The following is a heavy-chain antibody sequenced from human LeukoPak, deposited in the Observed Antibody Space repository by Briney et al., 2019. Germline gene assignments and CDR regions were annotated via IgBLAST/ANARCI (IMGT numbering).Heavy chain of an antibody. CDR3: ARQITSFGDWGAFDI. V-gene: IGHV5-51*01. D-gene: IGHD3-10*02. CDR1: GYSFTSYW. J-gene: IGHJ3*02. Sequence: GESLKISCKGSGYSFTSYWIGWVRQMPGKGLEWMGIIYPGDSDTRYSPSFQGQVTISADKSISTAYLQWSSLKASDTAMCYCARQITSFGDWGAFDIWGQGTMVTVSS. CDR2: IYPGDSDT.